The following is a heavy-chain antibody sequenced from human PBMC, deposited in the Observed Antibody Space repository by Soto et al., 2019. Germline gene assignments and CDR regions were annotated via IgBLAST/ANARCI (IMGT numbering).Heavy chain of an antibody. CDR2: IYWDDDK. CDR1: GFSLSTSGVG. J-gene: IGHJ1*01. D-gene: IGHD1-1*01. V-gene: IGHV2-5*02. Sequence: SGPTLVNPTQTLTLTCTFSGFSLSTSGVGVGWICQPPGKALEWLALIYWDDDKRYSPSLKSRLTITKDTSKNQVVLTMTNMDPVDTATYYCAKRTGVTLCFQHWGQGSLVTVSS. CDR3: AKRTGVTLCFQH.